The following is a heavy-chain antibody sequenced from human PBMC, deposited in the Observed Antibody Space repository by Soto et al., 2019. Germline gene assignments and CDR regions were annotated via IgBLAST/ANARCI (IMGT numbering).Heavy chain of an antibody. J-gene: IGHJ5*01. V-gene: IGHV4-31*03. CDR3: ARSTTVTTPWFDS. D-gene: IGHD4-17*01. Sequence: SETLSLTCTVSGGSISSGGYYWSWIRQHPGKGLEWIGYIYYSGSTYYNPSLKSRVTISVDTSKNQFSLKLSSVTAADTAVYYCARSTTVTTPWFDSWCQGTLVTVSS. CDR1: GGSISSGGYY. CDR2: IYYSGST.